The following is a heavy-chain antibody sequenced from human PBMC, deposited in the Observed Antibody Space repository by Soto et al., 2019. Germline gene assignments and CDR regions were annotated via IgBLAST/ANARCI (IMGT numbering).Heavy chain of an antibody. J-gene: IGHJ3*01. Sequence: PGGCLRLSCAAPGFTFRNYGMNWVRQAPGKGLEWVSYIGIGSSTKYYADSVKGRFTISRDNAKNSLYLQMNSLRAEDTAVYYCARDQLYYNDISGRPLNAFDVWGQGTMVTVSS. CDR3: ARDQLYYNDISGRPLNAFDV. V-gene: IGHV3-48*01. CDR2: IGIGSSTK. D-gene: IGHD3-22*01. CDR1: GFTFRNYG.